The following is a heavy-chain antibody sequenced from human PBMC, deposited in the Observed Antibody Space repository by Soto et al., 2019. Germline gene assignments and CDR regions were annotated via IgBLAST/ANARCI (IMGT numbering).Heavy chain of an antibody. D-gene: IGHD2-2*01. CDR2: IYHSGST. Sequence: QVQLQESGPGLVKLSGTLSLTCAVSGGSISSSNWWSWVRQPPGKGLEWIGEIYHSGSTNYNPSLKSRVTISVDKSKNQFSLKLSSVTAADTAVYYCASDCSSTSCYEAFDIWGQGTMVTVSS. V-gene: IGHV4-4*02. CDR1: GGSISSSNW. CDR3: ASDCSSTSCYEAFDI. J-gene: IGHJ3*02.